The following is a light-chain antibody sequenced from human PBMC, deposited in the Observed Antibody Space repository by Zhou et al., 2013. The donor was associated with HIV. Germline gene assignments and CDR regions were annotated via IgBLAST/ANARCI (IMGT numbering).Light chain of an antibody. CDR1: QDIKNN. Sequence: DIQMIQSPPSLSASVGDGLTIICQASQDIKNNLNWYQQKTGKAPSLLIYDASNLETGVPSRFSGSGSGTHFTLNITSLAPEDIGTYYCQQSSDRPRTFGGGTRVEIK. CDR2: DAS. CDR3: QQSSDRPRT. J-gene: IGKJ4*01. V-gene: IGKV1-33*01.